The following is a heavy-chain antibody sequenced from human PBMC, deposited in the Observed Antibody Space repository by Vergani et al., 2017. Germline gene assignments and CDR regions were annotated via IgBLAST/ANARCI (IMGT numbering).Heavy chain of an antibody. J-gene: IGHJ4*02. CDR1: GFTFSHYG. D-gene: IGHD3-10*01. V-gene: IGHV3-30*02. CDR3: AKAEYGSVTYPAWALDS. Sequence: QVQLVESGGGVVQPGGSLRLSCAASGFTFSHYGMSWVRQAPGKGLDWVAFIRSDGSNKYYVESVKGRFAISRDNSKNTLSLQMNSLRAEDTAVYYCAKAEYGSVTYPAWALDSWGQGALVTVSS. CDR2: IRSDGSNK.